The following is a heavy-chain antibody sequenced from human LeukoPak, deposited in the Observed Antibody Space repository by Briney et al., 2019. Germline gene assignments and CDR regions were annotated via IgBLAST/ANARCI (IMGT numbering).Heavy chain of an antibody. V-gene: IGHV1-46*01. CDR3: ARDRVAIAVAGTNSHFDY. CDR1: GYTFTSYY. Sequence: GASVKVSCKASGYTFTSYYMHWVRQAPGQGLEWMGIINPSGGSTSYAQKFQGRVTMTRDTSTSTVYMELSSLRSEDTAVYYCARDRVAIAVAGTNSHFDYWGQGTLVTVSS. J-gene: IGHJ4*02. CDR2: INPSGGST. D-gene: IGHD6-19*01.